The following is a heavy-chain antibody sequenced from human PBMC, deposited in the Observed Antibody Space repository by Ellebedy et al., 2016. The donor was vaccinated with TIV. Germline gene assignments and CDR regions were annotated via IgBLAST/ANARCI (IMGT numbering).Heavy chain of an antibody. J-gene: IGHJ3*01. V-gene: IGHV3-7*01. CDR2: IRQDGSEK. D-gene: IGHD1-26*01. Sequence: GESLKISCAASRFSFSSYWMSWVRQAPGKGLEWVANIRQDGSEKYYVDSVTGRFTISRDNATNSLYLQMSGLRTDDTAVYYCARDGSYGDHRYPAHALTVWGQGTMVAVPS. CDR1: RFSFSSYW. CDR3: ARDGSYGDHRYPAHALTV.